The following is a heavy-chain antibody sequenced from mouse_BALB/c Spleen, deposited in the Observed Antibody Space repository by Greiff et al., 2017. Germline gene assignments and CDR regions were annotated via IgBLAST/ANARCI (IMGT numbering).Heavy chain of an antibody. CDR2: ISDGGSYT. J-gene: IGHJ2*01. CDR1: GFTFSDYY. Sequence: EVKLMESGGGLVKPGGSLKLSCAASGFTFSDYYMYWVRQTPEKRLEWVATISDGGSYTYYPDSVKGRFTISRDNAKNNLYLQMSSLKSEDTAMYYCARGGTTVPNYFDYWGQGTTLTVSS. V-gene: IGHV5-4*02. D-gene: IGHD1-1*01. CDR3: ARGGTTVPNYFDY.